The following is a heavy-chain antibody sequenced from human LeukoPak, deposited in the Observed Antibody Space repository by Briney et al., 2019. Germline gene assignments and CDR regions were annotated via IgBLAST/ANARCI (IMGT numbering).Heavy chain of an antibody. CDR1: GFPFSSYW. V-gene: IGHV3-7*05. CDR2: ISQDGHEK. Sequence: GSLRLSFVTSGFPFSSYWMTWVRQAPGKGLEWVANISQDGHEKNYVDSVKGRFTMSRDNPKNSVYLQMNSLRAEDTAVYFCVRDMDVWAQGTTVTVSS. J-gene: IGHJ6*02. CDR3: VRDMDV.